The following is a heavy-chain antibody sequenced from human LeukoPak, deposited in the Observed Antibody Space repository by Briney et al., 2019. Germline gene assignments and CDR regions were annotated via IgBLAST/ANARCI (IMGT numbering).Heavy chain of an antibody. J-gene: IGHJ6*02. D-gene: IGHD6-13*01. CDR2: INPSGGST. CDR3: ARGPQMEQQLVQYYYYGMDV. Sequence: GASVKVSCKASGYTFTSYYMHWVRQAHGQGLEWMGIINPSGGSTSYAQKFQGRVTMTRDTSTSTVYMELSSLRSEDTAVYYCARGPQMEQQLVQYYYYGMDVWGQGTTVTVSS. CDR1: GYTFTSYY. V-gene: IGHV1-46*01.